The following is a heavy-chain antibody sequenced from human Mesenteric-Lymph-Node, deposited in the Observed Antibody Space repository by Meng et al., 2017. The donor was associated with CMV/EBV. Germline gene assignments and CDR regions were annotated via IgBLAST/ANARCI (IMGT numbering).Heavy chain of an antibody. V-gene: IGHV4-59*12. CDR2: IYYSGST. CDR3: ASIGDYYDSKSVDY. Sequence: SETLSLTCTVSGGSISNYYWNWIRQPPGKRLEWIGYIYYSGSTNYNPSLKSRVTISVDTSKNQFSLKLSSVTAADTAVYYCASIGDYYDSKSVDYWGQGTLVTVSS. CDR1: GGSISNYY. D-gene: IGHD3-22*01. J-gene: IGHJ4*02.